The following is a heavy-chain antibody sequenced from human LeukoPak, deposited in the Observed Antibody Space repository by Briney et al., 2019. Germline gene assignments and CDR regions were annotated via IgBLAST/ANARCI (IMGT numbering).Heavy chain of an antibody. CDR1: GFTLSSYA. CDR3: AKDVRAIAPRYFDF. V-gene: IGHV3-23*01. D-gene: IGHD6-6*01. Sequence: GGSLRLSCAASGFTLSSYAMSWVRQAPGKGLEWVSGISGGSGSTYYADSVKGRFTITRDNSNGTLYLQMNSLRAEDTALYYCAKDVRAIAPRYFDFWGQGTLVTVSS. J-gene: IGHJ4*02. CDR2: ISGGSGST.